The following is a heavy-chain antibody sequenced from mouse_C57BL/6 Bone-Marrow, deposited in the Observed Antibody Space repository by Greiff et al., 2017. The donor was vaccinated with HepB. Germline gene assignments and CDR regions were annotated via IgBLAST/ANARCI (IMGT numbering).Heavy chain of an antibody. CDR1: GFTFSDYG. CDR2: ISSGSSTI. CDR3: AWLPAGFAY. Sequence: DVMLVESGGGLVKPGGSLKLSCAASGFTFSDYGMHWVRQAPEKGLEWVAYISSGSSTIYYADTVKGRFTISRDNAKNTLFLQMTSLRSEDTAMYYCAWLPAGFAYWGQGTLVTVSA. D-gene: IGHD2-2*01. J-gene: IGHJ3*01. V-gene: IGHV5-17*01.